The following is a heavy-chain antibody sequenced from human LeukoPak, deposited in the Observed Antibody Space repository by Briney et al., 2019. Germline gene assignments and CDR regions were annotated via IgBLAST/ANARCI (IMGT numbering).Heavy chain of an antibody. D-gene: IGHD3-22*01. CDR3: ARVGYYDSSGYYYAFDI. Sequence: VASVKVSCKASGYTFTGYYMHWVRQAPGQGLEWMGWINPNSGGTNYAQKFQGRVTITRNTSISTAYMELSSLRSEDTAVYYCARVGYYDSSGYYYAFDIWGQGTMVTVSS. CDR1: GYTFTGYY. J-gene: IGHJ3*02. V-gene: IGHV1-2*02. CDR2: INPNSGGT.